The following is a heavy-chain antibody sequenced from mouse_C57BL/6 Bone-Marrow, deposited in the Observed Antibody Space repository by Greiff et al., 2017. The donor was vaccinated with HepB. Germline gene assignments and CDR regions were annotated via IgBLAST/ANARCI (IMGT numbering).Heavy chain of an antibody. V-gene: IGHV1-52*01. CDR3: VSPYYGSSYWYFDV. J-gene: IGHJ1*03. D-gene: IGHD1-1*01. CDR2: IDPSDSET. CDR1: GYTFTSYW. Sequence: QVQLQQPGAELVRPGSSVKLSCKASGYTFTSYWMHWVKQRPIQGLEWIGNIDPSDSETHYNQKFKDKATLTVAKSSSTAYMQLSSLTSEDSAVYYCVSPYYGSSYWYFDVWGTGTTVTVSS.